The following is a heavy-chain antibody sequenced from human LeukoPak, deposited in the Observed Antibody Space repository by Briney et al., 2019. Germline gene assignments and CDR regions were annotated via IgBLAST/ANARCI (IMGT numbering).Heavy chain of an antibody. CDR2: IYYVGST. CDR3: ATGPQIIQLNY. J-gene: IGHJ4*02. V-gene: IGHV4-4*02. D-gene: IGHD5-18*01. CDR1: GGSITTNNW. Sequence: SGTLSLTCTVSGGSITTNNWWTWVRQPPGKGLEWIGEIYYVGSTNYNPSLKSRVTISVDKSKNQFSLRLTSVTAADTAVYYCATGPQIIQLNYWGQGALVSVSS.